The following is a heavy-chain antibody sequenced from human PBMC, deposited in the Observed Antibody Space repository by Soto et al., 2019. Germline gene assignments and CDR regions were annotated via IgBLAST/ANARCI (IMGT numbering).Heavy chain of an antibody. CDR2: IYYSGST. V-gene: IGHV4-59*01. Sequence: SETLSLTCTVSGGSISSYYWSWIRQPPGKGLEWIGYIYYSGSTNYNPSLKSRVTISVDTSKNQFSLKLSSVTAADTAVYYCAREGYSYGSQYFQHWGQGTLVTVSS. J-gene: IGHJ1*01. CDR3: AREGYSYGSQYFQH. D-gene: IGHD5-18*01. CDR1: GGSISSYY.